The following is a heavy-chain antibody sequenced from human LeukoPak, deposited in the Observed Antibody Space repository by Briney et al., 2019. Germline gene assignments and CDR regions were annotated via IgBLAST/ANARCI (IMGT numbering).Heavy chain of an antibody. D-gene: IGHD2-8*01. CDR1: GYTFTSYG. Sequence: GASVKVSCKASGYTFTSYGISWVRQAPGQGLEWMGWISAYNGNTNYAQKLQARVTMTTDTSTSTAYMELRSLRSDDTAVYYCARDHIVLMVYDLDYWGQGTLVTVSS. J-gene: IGHJ4*02. CDR3: ARDHIVLMVYDLDY. CDR2: ISAYNGNT. V-gene: IGHV1-18*01.